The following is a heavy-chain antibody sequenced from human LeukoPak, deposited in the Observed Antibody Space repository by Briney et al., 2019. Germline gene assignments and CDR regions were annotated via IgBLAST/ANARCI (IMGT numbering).Heavy chain of an antibody. Sequence: SETLSLTCTVSGGSISSYYWSWIRQPPGKGLEWIGYIYYSGSTNYNPSLKSRVTISVDTSKNQFSLKLSSVTAADTAVYYCASEVVVIIRGWFDPWGQGTLVTVSS. D-gene: IGHD3-22*01. CDR1: GGSISSYY. J-gene: IGHJ5*02. V-gene: IGHV4-59*12. CDR3: ASEVVVIIRGWFDP. CDR2: IYYSGST.